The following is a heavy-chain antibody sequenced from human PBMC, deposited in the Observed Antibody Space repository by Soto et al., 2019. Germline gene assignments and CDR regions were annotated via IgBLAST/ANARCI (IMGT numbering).Heavy chain of an antibody. V-gene: IGHV3-53*01. CDR2: FYSGGSR. Sequence: EVQLEESGGGLIQPGGSLRLSCAAAGFTVSRNDMTWVRQAPGKGLEWVSVFYSGGSRDYADSVKGRVTISRDKSKNTLYLQVNSLRVEDTAVYYCASGFNWLDYWGQGTLVTVSA. J-gene: IGHJ4*02. D-gene: IGHD5-12*01. CDR3: ASGFNWLDY. CDR1: GFTVSRND.